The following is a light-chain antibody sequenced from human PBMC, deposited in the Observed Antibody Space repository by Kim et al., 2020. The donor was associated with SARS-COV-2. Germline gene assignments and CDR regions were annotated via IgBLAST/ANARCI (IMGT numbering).Light chain of an antibody. CDR3: AAWDDSLSGHYV. Sequence: QSVLTQPPSASGTPGQRVTISCSGSSPNIGGNSVNWYQQLPGTAPELLIYSNNQRPSGVPDRFSGSKSGTSASLAISGLQSEDEADYYCAAWDDSLSGHYVFGTGTKVTVL. CDR2: SNN. V-gene: IGLV1-44*01. CDR1: SPNIGGNS. J-gene: IGLJ1*01.